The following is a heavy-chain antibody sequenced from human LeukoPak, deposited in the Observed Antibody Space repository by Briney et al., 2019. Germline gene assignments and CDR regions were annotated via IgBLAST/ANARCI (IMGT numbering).Heavy chain of an antibody. D-gene: IGHD6-6*01. CDR2: INPNSGGT. CDR3: ARVRGNSSSRPGYYYYYMDV. J-gene: IGHJ6*03. V-gene: IGHV1-2*02. CDR1: GYTFTSYS. Sequence: GASVKVSCKTSGYTFTSYSINWVRQAPGQGLEWMGWINPNSGGTNYAQKFQGRVTMTRDTSISTAYMELSRLRSDDTAVYYCARVRGNSSSRPGYYYYYMDVWGKGTTVTVSS.